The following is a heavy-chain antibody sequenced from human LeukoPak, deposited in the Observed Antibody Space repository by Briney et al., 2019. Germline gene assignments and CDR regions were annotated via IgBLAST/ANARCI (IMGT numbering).Heavy chain of an antibody. J-gene: IGHJ5*02. D-gene: IGHD3-3*01. Sequence: PGRSLRLSCAASGFTFSSYAMSWVRQAPGKGLEWVSTISGNGGSTYYADSVKGRFTISRDNSKNTLYLQMNSLRAEDTAVYYCAKQYYDFWSGFRWFDPWGQGTLVTVSS. V-gene: IGHV3-23*01. CDR2: ISGNGGST. CDR1: GFTFSSYA. CDR3: AKQYYDFWSGFRWFDP.